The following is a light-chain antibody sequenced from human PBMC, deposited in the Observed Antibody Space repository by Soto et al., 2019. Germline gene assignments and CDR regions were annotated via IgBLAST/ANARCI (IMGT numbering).Light chain of an antibody. Sequence: QSALTQPPSASGSPGQSVTISCTGTSSDVGGYKYVSWYQQHPGKAPKLMIYEVSKRPSGVTDRFSGSKSGNTASLTVSGLQAEDAADYYCSSYAGSNDVIFGGGTQLTVL. J-gene: IGLJ2*01. CDR2: EVS. V-gene: IGLV2-8*01. CDR3: SSYAGSNDVI. CDR1: SSDVGGYKY.